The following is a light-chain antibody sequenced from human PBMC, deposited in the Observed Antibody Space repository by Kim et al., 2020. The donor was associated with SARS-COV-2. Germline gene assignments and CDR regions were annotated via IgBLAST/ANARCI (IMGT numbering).Light chain of an antibody. CDR2: DAS. V-gene: IGKV3-11*01. Sequence: AGAIARRSCGACQSVGTDLTGYQQKTRQAPRVLNSDASYGAAGIPGRFGGRGFGTDFNLTISSLEPEESAGYYCLQRNHWPLTFGGGTKVDIK. CDR3: LQRNHWPLT. J-gene: IGKJ4*01. CDR1: QSVGTD.